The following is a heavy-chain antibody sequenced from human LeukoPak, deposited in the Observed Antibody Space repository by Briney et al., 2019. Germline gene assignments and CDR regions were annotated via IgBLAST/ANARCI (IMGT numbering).Heavy chain of an antibody. CDR2: IYYRGST. CDR1: GDSISSSSYY. CDR3: ARHGIVGVSTYYFGLDV. Sequence: PSETLSLTCTVSGDSISSSSYYWGWSRQPPGKGLEWIGNIYYRGSTYYNPSLRSRLTISLDTSKNQFSLTLSSVTAADTAVYYCARHGIVGVSTYYFGLDVWGQGTTVTVSS. D-gene: IGHD1-26*01. J-gene: IGHJ6*02. V-gene: IGHV4-39*01.